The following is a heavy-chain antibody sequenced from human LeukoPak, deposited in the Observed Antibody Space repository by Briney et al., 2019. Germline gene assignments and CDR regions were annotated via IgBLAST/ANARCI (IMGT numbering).Heavy chain of an antibody. V-gene: IGHV3-11*06. CDR2: ISSSSSYT. CDR3: ARATKWELGDFDY. D-gene: IGHD1-26*01. J-gene: IGHJ4*02. CDR1: GFTFSDYF. Sequence: PGGSLRLSCAASGFTFSDYFMSWIRQAPGKGLEWVSYISSSSSYTNYADSVKGRFTISRDNAKNSLYLQMNSLRVEDTAVYYCARATKWELGDFDYWGQGTLVTVSS.